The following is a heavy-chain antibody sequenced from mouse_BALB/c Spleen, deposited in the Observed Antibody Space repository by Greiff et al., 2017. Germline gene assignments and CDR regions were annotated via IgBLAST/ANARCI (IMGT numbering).Heavy chain of an antibody. Sequence: EVMLVESGGGLVKPGGSLKLSCAASGFTFSSYTMSWVRQTPEKRLEWVATISSGGSYTYYPDSVKGRFTISRDNAKNTLYLQMSSLKSEDTAMYYCTRDDGYGFAYWGQGTLVTVSA. CDR1: GFTFSSYT. J-gene: IGHJ3*01. CDR3: TRDDGYGFAY. D-gene: IGHD2-3*01. V-gene: IGHV5-6-4*01. CDR2: ISSGGSYT.